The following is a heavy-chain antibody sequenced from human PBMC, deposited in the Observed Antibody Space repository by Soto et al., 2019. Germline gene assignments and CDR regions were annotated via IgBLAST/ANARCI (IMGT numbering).Heavy chain of an antibody. CDR2: ISYDGSNK. D-gene: IGHD2-2*01. CDR3: ARPTTSSTVYYYGMDV. Sequence: GGSLRLSCAASGFTFSSYAMHWVRQAPGKGLEWVAVISYDGSNKYYADSVKGRFTISRDNSKNTLYLQMNSLRAEDTAVYYCARPTTSSTVYYYGMDVWGQGTTVTVSS. J-gene: IGHJ6*02. V-gene: IGHV3-30-3*01. CDR1: GFTFSSYA.